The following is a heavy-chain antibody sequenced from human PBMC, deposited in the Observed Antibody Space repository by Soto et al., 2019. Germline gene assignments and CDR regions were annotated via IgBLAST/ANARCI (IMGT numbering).Heavy chain of an antibody. CDR2: ISYDGSKK. J-gene: IGHJ6*02. CDR3: AKAIENYSTGYYKPFYYFGVDV. Sequence: PGGSLRLSCAASGFTFGSCGMHWVRQAPGKGLEWVAGISYDGSKKYYGESVKGRFTISSDNSKNTLYLQMNSLRVEDTAVYYCAKAIENYSTGYYKPFYYFGVDVWGQGTTVTVSS. V-gene: IGHV3-30*18. D-gene: IGHD3-22*01. CDR1: GFTFGSCG.